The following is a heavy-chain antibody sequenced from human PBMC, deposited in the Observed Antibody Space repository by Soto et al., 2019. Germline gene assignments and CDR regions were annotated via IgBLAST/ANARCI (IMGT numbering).Heavy chain of an antibody. CDR1: AGTFSSYA. Sequence: SVKVSCKASAGTFSSYAISWVRQAPGQGLEWMGGIIPIFGTANYAQKFQGRVTITADESTSTAYMELSSLRSEDTAVYYCARLWSYCGYDWDKSCGPWGEVTVCTVSS. CDR2: IIPIFGTA. CDR3: ARLWSYCGYDWDKSCGP. D-gene: IGHD5-12*01. J-gene: IGHJ5*02. V-gene: IGHV1-69*13.